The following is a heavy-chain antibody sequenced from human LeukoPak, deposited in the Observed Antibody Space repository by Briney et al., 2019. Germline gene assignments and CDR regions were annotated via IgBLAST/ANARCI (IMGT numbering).Heavy chain of an antibody. D-gene: IGHD6-19*01. Sequence: ASVKVSCKASGYTFTSYDINWVRQATGQGLEWMGWMNPSSGNTGYAQKFQGRVTITRNTSISTAYMELSSLRSEDTAVYYCARDSSGWYRGNWFDPWGQGTLVTVSS. J-gene: IGHJ5*02. CDR3: ARDSSGWYRGNWFDP. CDR2: MNPSSGNT. V-gene: IGHV1-8*03. CDR1: GYTFTSYD.